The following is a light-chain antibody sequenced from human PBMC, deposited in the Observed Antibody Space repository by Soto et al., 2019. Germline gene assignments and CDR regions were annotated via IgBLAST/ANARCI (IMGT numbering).Light chain of an antibody. CDR3: SSYTSSSTYV. V-gene: IGLV2-18*02. CDR2: EVS. J-gene: IGLJ1*01. Sequence: QSALTQPPSLSGSPGQSVTISCTGTRSDVGSYHRVSWYQPPPGTAPKLMIYEVSNRPSGVPDRFSGSKSGNTASLTISGLQAEDEADYYCSSYTSSSTYVLGTGSKVTVL. CDR1: RSDVGSYHR.